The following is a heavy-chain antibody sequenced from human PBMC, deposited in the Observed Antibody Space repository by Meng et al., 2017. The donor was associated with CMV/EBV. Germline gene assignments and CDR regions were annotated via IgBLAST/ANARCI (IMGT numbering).Heavy chain of an antibody. CDR3: ARDEKVRVRGVTYYYYYGMDV. V-gene: IGHV1-2*02. D-gene: IGHD3-10*01. CDR1: GYTFTGYY. Sequence: ASVKVSCKASGYTFTGYYMHWVRQAPGQGLEWMGWINPNSGGTNYAQKFQGRVTMTRDTSISTAYMELSRLRSDDTAVYYCARDEKVRVRGVTYYYYYGMDVWGQGTTVTASS. J-gene: IGHJ6*02. CDR2: INPNSGGT.